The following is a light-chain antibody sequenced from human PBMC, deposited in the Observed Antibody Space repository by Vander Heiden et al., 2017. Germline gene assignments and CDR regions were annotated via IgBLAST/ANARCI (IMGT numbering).Light chain of an antibody. V-gene: IGLV3-1*01. CDR3: QAWDSGTGV. CDR2: QNS. J-gene: IGLJ1*01. Sequence: SYELTQPPAVSVSPGQTASIPCPGEKLGKKSACWYRQKSGQAPVLVISQNSKRPSGIPERFSGSNSGNTATLTISGTQAMDEADYYCQAWDSGTGVFGTGTRVTVL. CDR1: KLGKKS.